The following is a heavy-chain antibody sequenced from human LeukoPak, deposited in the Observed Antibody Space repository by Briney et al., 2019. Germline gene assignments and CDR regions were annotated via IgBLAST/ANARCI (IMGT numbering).Heavy chain of an antibody. J-gene: IGHJ3*02. CDR1: GYSISSGYY. Sequence: SETLSLTCTVSGYSISSGYYWGWIRQPPGKGLEWIGSIYHSGSTYYNPSLKSRVTISVDTSKNQFSLKLSSVTAADAAVYYCARAYDSSGYYYLHPPYDAFDIWSQGTMVTVSS. CDR2: IYHSGST. D-gene: IGHD3-22*01. CDR3: ARAYDSSGYYYLHPPYDAFDI. V-gene: IGHV4-38-2*02.